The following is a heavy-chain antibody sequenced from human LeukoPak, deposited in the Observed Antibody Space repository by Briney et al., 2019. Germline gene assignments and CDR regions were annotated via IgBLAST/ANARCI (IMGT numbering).Heavy chain of an antibody. CDR3: ARRNYCSSTSCQGGWFDP. J-gene: IGHJ5*02. V-gene: IGHV5-51*01. CDR2: IYPGDSDT. D-gene: IGHD2-2*01. CDR1: GYSFTSYW. Sequence: GESLKISCKGSGYSFTSYWIGWVRQMPGKSLEWMGIIYPGDSDTRYSPSFQGQVTISADKSISTAYLQWSSLKASDTAMYYCARRNYCSSTSCQGGWFDPWGQGTLVTVSS.